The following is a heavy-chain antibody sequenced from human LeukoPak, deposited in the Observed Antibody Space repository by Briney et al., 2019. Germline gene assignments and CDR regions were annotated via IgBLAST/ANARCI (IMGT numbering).Heavy chain of an antibody. Sequence: PSETLSLTCAVYGGSFSDYYWSWIRQPPGKGLEWIGEINHSGSTNYNPSLKSRVTVSVDTSKNQFSLKLSSVTAADTAVYYCARIASYGSYYFDYWGQGTLVTVSS. CDR2: INHSGST. D-gene: IGHD5-18*01. CDR3: ARIASYGSYYFDY. CDR1: GGSFSDYY. J-gene: IGHJ4*02. V-gene: IGHV4-34*01.